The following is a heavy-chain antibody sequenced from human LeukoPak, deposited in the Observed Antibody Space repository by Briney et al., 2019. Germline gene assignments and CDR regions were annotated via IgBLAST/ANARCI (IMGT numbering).Heavy chain of an antibody. CDR2: IYHSGST. J-gene: IGHJ3*02. CDR3: ARGRYDSSGYFTDAFDI. V-gene: IGHV4-30-2*01. D-gene: IGHD3-22*01. CDR1: GGSISSGGYS. Sequence: PSQTLSLTCAVSGGSISSGGYSWSWIRQPPGKGLEWIGYIYHSGSTYYNPSLKSRVTISVDRSKNQFSLKLSSVTAADTAVYYCARGRYDSSGYFTDAFDIWGQGTMVTVSS.